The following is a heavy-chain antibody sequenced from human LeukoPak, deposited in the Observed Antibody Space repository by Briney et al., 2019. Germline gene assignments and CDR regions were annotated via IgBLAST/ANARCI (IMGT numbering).Heavy chain of an antibody. CDR1: GYTFTSYG. V-gene: IGHV1-18*01. D-gene: IGHD2-2*02. CDR2: ITTNNGNT. J-gene: IGHJ6*03. Sequence: ASVKVSCKASGYTFTSYGIIWVRQAPGQGLEWMGWITTNNGNTYYAQKLQGRVTMTTDTSTTTAYMELRSLRSDDTAVYYCARADYCSSTSCYNSYMDVWGKGTTVTVSS. CDR3: ARADYCSSTSCYNSYMDV.